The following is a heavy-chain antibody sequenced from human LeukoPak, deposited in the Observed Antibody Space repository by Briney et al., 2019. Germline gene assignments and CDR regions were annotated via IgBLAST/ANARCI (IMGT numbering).Heavy chain of an antibody. CDR1: GFTFSSYA. Sequence: GGSLRLSCAASGFTFSSYAMHWVRQAPGKGLEWVAVISYDGSNKYYADSVKGRFTISRDNSKNTLYLQMNSLRAEDTAVYYCARPISGSYYGYFDYWGQGTLVTVSS. J-gene: IGHJ4*02. D-gene: IGHD1-26*01. CDR3: ARPISGSYYGYFDY. CDR2: ISYDGSNK. V-gene: IGHV3-30-3*01.